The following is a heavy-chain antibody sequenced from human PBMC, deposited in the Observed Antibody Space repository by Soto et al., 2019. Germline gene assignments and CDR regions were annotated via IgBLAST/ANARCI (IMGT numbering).Heavy chain of an antibody. CDR1: GASIGTNNW. J-gene: IGHJ4*02. CDR3: AVPGRGDFDY. CDR2: VYHSGTT. Sequence: SETLSLTCAVSGASIGTNNWWSWVRQPPGKGLEWIGEVYHSGTTNCNPSLKSRVTISIDKSKNQFSLTLTSMTAADTALYYCAVPGRGDFDYWSQGTLVTVSS. D-gene: IGHD5-12*01. V-gene: IGHV4-4*02.